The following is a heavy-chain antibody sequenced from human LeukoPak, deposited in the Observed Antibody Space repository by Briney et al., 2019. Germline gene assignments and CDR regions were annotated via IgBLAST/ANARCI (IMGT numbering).Heavy chain of an antibody. CDR3: ARDGFYDSSGYYYNWVFDY. CDR2: IYTTGST. D-gene: IGHD3-22*01. Sequence: SETLSLTCAVYGGSISSYYWSWIRQPAGKGLEWIGRIYTTGSTYYNHFLKSRVTMAVDTSKNQFSLRLSSVTAADTAVYYCARDGFYDSSGYYYNWVFDYWGQGTLVTVSS. V-gene: IGHV4-4*07. CDR1: GGSISSYY. J-gene: IGHJ4*02.